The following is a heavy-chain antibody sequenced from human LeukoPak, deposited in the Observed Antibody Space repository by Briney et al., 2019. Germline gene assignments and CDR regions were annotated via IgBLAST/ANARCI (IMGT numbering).Heavy chain of an antibody. D-gene: IGHD6-13*01. CDR2: IFPGDSDT. V-gene: IGHV5-51*01. CDR3: ARTYSSSWLHYFDY. CDR1: GYSFTSYW. Sequence: GESLKISCKGSGYSFTSYWIGWVRQMPGKGLEWMGIIFPGDSDTRYSPSFQGQVTISADKSISTAYLQWSSLKASDTAIYYCARTYSSSWLHYFDYWGQGTLVTVSS. J-gene: IGHJ4*02.